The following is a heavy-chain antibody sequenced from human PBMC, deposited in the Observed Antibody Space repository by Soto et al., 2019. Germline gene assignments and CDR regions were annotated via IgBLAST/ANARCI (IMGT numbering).Heavy chain of an antibody. J-gene: IGHJ3*02. CDR1: GYTFTIYA. D-gene: IGHD6-13*01. CDR2: INAGNGNT. V-gene: IGHV1-3*01. CDR3: ARSGGQQLVLGAFDI. Sequence: ASVKVTCKASGYTFTIYAMHWVRQAPGQRLEWMGWINAGNGNTKYSQKFQGRVTITRDTSASTAYMELSSLRSEDTAVYYCARSGGQQLVLGAFDIWGQGTMVTVSS.